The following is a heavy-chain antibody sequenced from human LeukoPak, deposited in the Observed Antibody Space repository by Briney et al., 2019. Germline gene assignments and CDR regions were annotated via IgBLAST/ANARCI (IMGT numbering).Heavy chain of an antibody. CDR3: ARRGVYNTSYFDS. CDR2: INPDGSST. V-gene: IGHV3-74*01. Sequence: GGSLRLSCAASGFTFTTYAINWVRQAPGKGLEWVSRINPDGSSTTYAHSVMGRFTISRDNAKNTLYLQMNSLRDEDTAVYYCARRGVYNTSYFDSWGQGTLVTVSS. CDR1: GFTFTTYA. D-gene: IGHD1-1*01. J-gene: IGHJ4*02.